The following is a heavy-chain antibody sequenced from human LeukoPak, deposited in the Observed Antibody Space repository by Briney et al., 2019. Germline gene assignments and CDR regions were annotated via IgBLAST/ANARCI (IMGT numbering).Heavy chain of an antibody. J-gene: IGHJ4*02. D-gene: IGHD3-3*01. V-gene: IGHV3-48*01. CDR1: GFTFSSYS. Sequence: ARSLRPSCAASGFTFSSYSMNWVRQAPGKGLEWVSYISTSSSTIYYADSVKGRFTISRDNAKNSLYLQMNSLGAEDTAVYYCARDYYDFWSGYQDTPDYWGQGTLVTVSS. CDR2: ISTSSSTI. CDR3: ARDYYDFWSGYQDTPDY.